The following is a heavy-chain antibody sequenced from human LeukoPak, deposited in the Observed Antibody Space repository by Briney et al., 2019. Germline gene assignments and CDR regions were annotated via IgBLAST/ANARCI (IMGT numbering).Heavy chain of an antibody. D-gene: IGHD5/OR15-5a*01. Sequence: GGSLRLSCAASGFTFSNYAMQWVRQAPGKGLEWVALIWYDGSKKYYADSVKGRFTISRDNSENTLYLQLNSLRAEDTAIYYCARLQGVSTFDYWGQGTLVTVSS. CDR1: GFTFSNYA. CDR3: ARLQGVSTFDY. CDR2: IWYDGSKK. V-gene: IGHV3-33*08. J-gene: IGHJ4*02.